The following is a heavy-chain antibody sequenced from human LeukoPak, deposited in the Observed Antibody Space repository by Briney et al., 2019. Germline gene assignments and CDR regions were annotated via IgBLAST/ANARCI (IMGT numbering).Heavy chain of an antibody. J-gene: IGHJ2*01. V-gene: IGHV3-66*01. D-gene: IGHD2-15*01. Sequence: GGSLRLSCAASGFTVSSNYMSWVRQAPGKGLEWVSVIYSGGSTYYADSVKGRFTISRDNSKNTLYLQMNSLRAEDTAVYYCARVAGPLYWYFDLWGRGTLVTVSS. CDR3: ARVAGPLYWYFDL. CDR2: IYSGGST. CDR1: GFTVSSNY.